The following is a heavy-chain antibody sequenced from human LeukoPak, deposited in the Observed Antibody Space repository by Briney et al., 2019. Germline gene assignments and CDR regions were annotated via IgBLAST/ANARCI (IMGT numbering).Heavy chain of an antibody. Sequence: SETLSLTCTVSGVSISSGSHYWSWIRQPAGKGLDWVGHIYPSGRTNYNPSLTSRVTISVDTSKNQFSLKLSSVTAADTAVYYCARDYYDSSGYYGDAFDIWGQGTMVTVSS. CDR1: GVSISSGSHY. V-gene: IGHV4-61*10. J-gene: IGHJ3*02. D-gene: IGHD3-22*01. CDR3: ARDYYDSSGYYGDAFDI. CDR2: IYPSGRT.